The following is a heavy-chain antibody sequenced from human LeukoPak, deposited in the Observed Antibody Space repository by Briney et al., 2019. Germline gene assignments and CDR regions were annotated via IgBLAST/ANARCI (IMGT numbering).Heavy chain of an antibody. V-gene: IGHV1-69*06. Sequence: GASVKVSCKASGGTFSSYAISWVRQAPGQGLEWMGGIIPIFGTANYAQKFQGRVTITADKSTSTAYMELSSLRSEDTAVYYCASVDYLGLAREYWGQGTLVTVSS. CDR2: IIPIFGTA. CDR3: ASVDYLGLAREY. D-gene: IGHD3-16*01. CDR1: GGTFSSYA. J-gene: IGHJ4*02.